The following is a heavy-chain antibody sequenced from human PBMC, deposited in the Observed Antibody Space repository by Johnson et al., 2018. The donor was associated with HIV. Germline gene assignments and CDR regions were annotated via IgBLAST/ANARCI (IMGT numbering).Heavy chain of an antibody. CDR1: GFTFSNNW. J-gene: IGHJ3*02. CDR2: IKEDGSED. D-gene: IGHD6-13*01. V-gene: IGHV3-7*05. Sequence: EQLVESGGDLVQPGGSLRLSCAASGFTFSNNWMSWVRQAPGKGLEWLANIKEDGSEDYYEDSLKGRFTISRDNAQNSLYLQMDNLRAEDSAVYYCTRDGVYSSPHDAFDIWGQGTMVTVSS. CDR3: TRDGVYSSPHDAFDI.